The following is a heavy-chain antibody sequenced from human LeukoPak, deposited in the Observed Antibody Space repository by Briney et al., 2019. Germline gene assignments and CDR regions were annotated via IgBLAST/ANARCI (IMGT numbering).Heavy chain of an antibody. D-gene: IGHD6-6*01. CDR2: ISGYNGDT. Sequence: ASVKVSCKASGYTFTSYNINWVRQAPGQGLEWMGWISGYNGDTNYAQILQGRVTMTTDTSTSTAYMDLRSLRSDDTAVYYCARDRAEYSSSSTFDYWGQGTLVTVSS. CDR1: GYTFTSYN. CDR3: ARDRAEYSSSSTFDY. J-gene: IGHJ4*02. V-gene: IGHV1-18*01.